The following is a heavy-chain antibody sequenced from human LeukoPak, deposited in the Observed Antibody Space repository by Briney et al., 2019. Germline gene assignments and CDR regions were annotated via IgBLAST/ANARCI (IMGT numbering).Heavy chain of an antibody. CDR2: IYYSGST. CDR3: ARHAEYSSSWVDY. D-gene: IGHD6-13*01. V-gene: IGHV4-59*08. CDR1: GGSISSYY. Sequence: TSETLSLTCTVSGGSISSYYWSWIRQPPGKGLEWIGYIYYSGSTNYNPSLKSRVTISVDTSKNQFSLKLSSVTAADTAVYYCARHAEYSSSWVDYWDQGTLVTVSS. J-gene: IGHJ4*02.